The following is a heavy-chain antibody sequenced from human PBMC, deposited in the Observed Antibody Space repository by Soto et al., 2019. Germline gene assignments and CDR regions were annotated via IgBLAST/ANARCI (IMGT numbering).Heavy chain of an antibody. D-gene: IGHD2-2*01. CDR3: AKALRPSLNFFYYRDV. CDR2: LGGNGFTT. J-gene: IGHJ6*03. V-gene: IGHV3-23*01. Sequence: EVQLLESGGGLVQPGGSLRLSCVVSGFTFGSYAMSWVRQAPEKGPEWVAILGGNGFTTYYADSVKGRFTISGDKSKSTLFLQMNSLRGDDTGVYYCAKALRPSLNFFYYRDVWGRGTSVTVSS. CDR1: GFTFGSYA.